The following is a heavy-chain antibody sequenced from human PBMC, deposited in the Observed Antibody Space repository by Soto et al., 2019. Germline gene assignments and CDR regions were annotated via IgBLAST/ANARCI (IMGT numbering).Heavy chain of an antibody. J-gene: IGHJ5*02. Sequence: QLQLQESGPGLVKSSETLSLTCIVSGGSISSITYYWGWIRQPPGKGLEWIGSIYYGCSTEFGGTTFYNPSLKSRVTISVDTSKNQFSLRLSSVTAADTAVYYCARGAVTAGGPNWFDPWGQGTLVSVSS. D-gene: IGHD6-13*01. V-gene: IGHV4-39*01. CDR1: GGSISSITYY. CDR3: ARGAVTAGGPNWFDP. CDR2: IYYGCSTEFGGTT.